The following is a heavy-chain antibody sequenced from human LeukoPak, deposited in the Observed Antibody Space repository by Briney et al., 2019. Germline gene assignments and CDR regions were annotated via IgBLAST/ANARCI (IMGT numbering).Heavy chain of an antibody. D-gene: IGHD2-2*01. CDR2: ISYDGSNK. Sequence: GRSLRLSCAASGFTFSSYAMHWIRQAPGKGLEWVAVISYDGSNKYYADSVKGRFTISRDNSKNTLYLQMNSLRAEDTAVYYCASDGYCSSTSCHDAFDIWGQGTMVTVSS. V-gene: IGHV3-30-3*01. J-gene: IGHJ3*02. CDR1: GFTFSSYA. CDR3: ASDGYCSSTSCHDAFDI.